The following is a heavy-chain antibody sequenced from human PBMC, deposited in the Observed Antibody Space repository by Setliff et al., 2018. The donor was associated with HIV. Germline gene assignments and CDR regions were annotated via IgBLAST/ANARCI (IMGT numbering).Heavy chain of an antibody. D-gene: IGHD3-22*01. Sequence: GGSLRLSCAASGFSLTDAWMNWVRQAPGKGLQWIARIKSKTDGGTTDYAAPVKGRFTISTDGSKNTLYLQMSSLKVEDTGVYYCVKGGTSAFYESYYYFYMDVWGKGTTVTVSS. V-gene: IGHV3-15*01. CDR1: GFSLTDAW. CDR2: IKSKTDGGTT. CDR3: VKGGTSAFYESYYYFYMDV. J-gene: IGHJ6*03.